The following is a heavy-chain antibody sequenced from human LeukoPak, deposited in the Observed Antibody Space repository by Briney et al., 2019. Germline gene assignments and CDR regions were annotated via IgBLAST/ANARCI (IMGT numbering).Heavy chain of an antibody. J-gene: IGHJ3*02. V-gene: IGHV3-7*04. CDR1: GFTFSIYW. Sequence: PGGSLRLSCAASGFTFSIYWMSWVRQAPGRGLEWVANIKQDGSEKYYVDSVKGRFIMSRDNAKSSLYLQMNSLRGEDTAVYYCARGRGFSHGWPVDTFDMWGQGTMVTVSS. CDR2: IKQDGSEK. D-gene: IGHD5-18*01. CDR3: ARGRGFSHGWPVDTFDM.